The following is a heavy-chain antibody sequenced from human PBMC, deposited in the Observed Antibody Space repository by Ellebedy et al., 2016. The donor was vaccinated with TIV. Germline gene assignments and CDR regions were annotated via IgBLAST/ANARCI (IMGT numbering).Heavy chain of an antibody. Sequence: GESLKISXAASGFTFSSYSMNWVRQAPGKGLEWVSYISSSSSTIYYADSVKGRFTISRGNAKNSLYLQMNSLRDEDTAVYYCARSVGATFNWGQGTLVTVSS. V-gene: IGHV3-48*02. J-gene: IGHJ4*02. CDR3: ARSVGATFN. CDR2: ISSSSSTI. D-gene: IGHD1-26*01. CDR1: GFTFSSYS.